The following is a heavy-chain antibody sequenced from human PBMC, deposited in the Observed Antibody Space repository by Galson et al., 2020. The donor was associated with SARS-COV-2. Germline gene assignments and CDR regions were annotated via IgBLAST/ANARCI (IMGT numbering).Heavy chain of an antibody. CDR3: AKDRGNDYGDQLDF. CDR2: ISGGGGST. J-gene: IGHJ4*02. V-gene: IGHV3-23*01. D-gene: IGHD4-17*01. CDR1: GFTFSRYA. Sequence: GGSLRLSCAASGFTFSRYAMAWVRQPPGKGLEWVSGISGGGGSTYYADSVKGRFTISRDISQNTVYLQMSSLRAEDTAVYYCAKDRGNDYGDQLDFWGQGTQVTVSS.